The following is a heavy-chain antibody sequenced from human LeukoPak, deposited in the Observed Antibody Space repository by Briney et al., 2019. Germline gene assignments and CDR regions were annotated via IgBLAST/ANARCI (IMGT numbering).Heavy chain of an antibody. Sequence: GGSLRLSCAASGFTFSSYAMHWVRQAPGKGLEWVAVISYDGSNKYYADSVRGRFTTSRDNSKNTLYLQMNSLRAEDTAVYYCARSRWMDYDSSGYYFDYWGQGTLVTVSS. CDR3: ARSRWMDYDSSGYYFDY. V-gene: IGHV3-30-3*01. CDR2: ISYDGSNK. J-gene: IGHJ4*02. CDR1: GFTFSSYA. D-gene: IGHD3-22*01.